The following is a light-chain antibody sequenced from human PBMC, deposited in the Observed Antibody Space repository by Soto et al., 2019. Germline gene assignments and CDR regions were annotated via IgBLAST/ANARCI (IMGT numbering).Light chain of an antibody. CDR3: QQYSSPPRT. CDR2: AAS. Sequence: EIVLTQSPGSLSLSPGERATLSCWASQSVGSYLAWYQQKPGQAPRLLIYAASSRATGFPDRLSGSGSGTDVSLTISRLEPEDSAVYYCQQYSSPPRTFGQGTKVEIK. CDR1: QSVGSY. J-gene: IGKJ1*01. V-gene: IGKV3-20*01.